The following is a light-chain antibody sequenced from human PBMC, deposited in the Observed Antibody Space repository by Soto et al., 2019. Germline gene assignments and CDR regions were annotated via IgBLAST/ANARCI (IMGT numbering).Light chain of an antibody. V-gene: IGKV1-39*01. CDR3: QQTYTTPRT. J-gene: IGKJ1*01. CDR1: QTASNY. CDR2: ATS. Sequence: DTQMTQSPSYLSASVGDRISITCRASQTASNYVNWYQQKLGKAPTLLISATSTLQSGVPSRFRGSGSGTDFTLTITSLQPEDFATYYCQQTYTTPRTFGQGTKVAIK.